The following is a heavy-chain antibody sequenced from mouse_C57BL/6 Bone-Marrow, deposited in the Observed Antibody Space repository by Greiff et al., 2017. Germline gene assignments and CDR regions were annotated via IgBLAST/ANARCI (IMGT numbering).Heavy chain of an antibody. D-gene: IGHD1-1*01. CDR1: GLNIKNTY. CDR3: ARIYGAY. J-gene: IGHJ3*01. CDR2: IDPANGNT. V-gene: IGHV14-3*01. Sequence: VQLQQSVAELVRPGASVPLSCSASGLNIKNTYMPWVQQRPEPGPEWIGRIDPANGNTRYAPKFQGKGTITADTTSNTAYRQLSSLTSEDTAIYYCARIYGAYRGQGTLVT.